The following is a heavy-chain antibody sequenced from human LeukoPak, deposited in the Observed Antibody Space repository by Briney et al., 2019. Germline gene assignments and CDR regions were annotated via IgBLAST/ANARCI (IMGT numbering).Heavy chain of an antibody. V-gene: IGHV1-69*13. D-gene: IGHD4-17*01. CDR1: GGTFSSYA. CDR2: IIPIFGTA. CDR3: ASLLDYGDSYYFDY. Sequence: ASVTVSCKASGGTFSSYAISWVRQAPGQGLEWMGGIIPIFGTANYAQKFQGRVTITADESTSTAYMELSSLRSEDTAVYYCASLLDYGDSYYFDYWGQGTLVTVSS. J-gene: IGHJ4*02.